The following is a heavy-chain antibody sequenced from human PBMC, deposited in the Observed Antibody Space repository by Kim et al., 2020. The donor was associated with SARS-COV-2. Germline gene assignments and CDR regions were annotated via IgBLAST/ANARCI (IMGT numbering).Heavy chain of an antibody. CDR1: GGSISSYY. V-gene: IGHV4-59*13. CDR2: IYYSGST. D-gene: IGHD3-22*01. Sequence: SETLSLTCTVSGGSISSYYWSWIRQPPGKGLEWIGYIYYSGSTNYNPSLKSRVTISVDTSKNQFSLKLSSVTAADTAVYYCARSNSGYYFNLGSYGMDVWGQGTTVTVSS. J-gene: IGHJ6*02. CDR3: ARSNSGYYFNLGSYGMDV.